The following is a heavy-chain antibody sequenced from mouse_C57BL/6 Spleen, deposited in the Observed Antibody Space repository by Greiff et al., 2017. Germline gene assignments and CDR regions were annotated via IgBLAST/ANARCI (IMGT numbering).Heavy chain of an antibody. CDR3: ARDSNYYGISYSSYCDY. V-gene: IGHV5-4*01. CDR1: GFTFSSYA. Sequence: EVKLVESGGGLVKPGGSLKLSCAASGFTFSSYAMSWVRQTPEKRLEWVATISDGGSYTYYPDNVKGRFTISRDNAKNNLYLQMSHLKSEDTAMYYCARDSNYYGISYSSYCDYWGQGTTLTVSS. CDR2: ISDGGSYT. J-gene: IGHJ2*01. D-gene: IGHD1-1*01.